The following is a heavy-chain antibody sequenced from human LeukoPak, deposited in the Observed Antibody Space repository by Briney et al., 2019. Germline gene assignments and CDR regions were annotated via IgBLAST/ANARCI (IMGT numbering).Heavy chain of an antibody. CDR1: GGSISSSSYY. CDR2: IYTSGST. D-gene: IGHD3-10*01. J-gene: IGHJ4*02. Sequence: SETLSLTCTVSGGSISSSSYYWSWIRQPAGKGLEWIGRIYTSGSTNYNPSLKSRVTMSVDTSKNQFSLKLSSATAADTAVYYCAREDYYGSGSIDYFDYWGQGTLVTVSS. V-gene: IGHV4-61*02. CDR3: AREDYYGSGSIDYFDY.